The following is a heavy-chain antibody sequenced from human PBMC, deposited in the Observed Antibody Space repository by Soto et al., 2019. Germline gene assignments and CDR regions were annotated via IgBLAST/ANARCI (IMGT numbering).Heavy chain of an antibody. V-gene: IGHV4-31*03. CDR1: GGSISSGGYY. Sequence: SETLSLTCTVSGGSISSGGYYWSWIRQHPGKGLEWIGYIYYSGSTYYNPSLKSRVTISVDTSKNQFSLKLSSVTAADTAVYYLATSGVDTAIVHRFKGSHYYFYGMDVWGQGTTVTVSS. CDR3: ATSGVDTAIVHRFKGSHYYFYGMDV. D-gene: IGHD5-18*01. J-gene: IGHJ6*02. CDR2: IYYSGST.